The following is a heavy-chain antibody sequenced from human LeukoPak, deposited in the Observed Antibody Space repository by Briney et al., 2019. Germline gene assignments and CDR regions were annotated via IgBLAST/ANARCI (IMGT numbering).Heavy chain of an antibody. Sequence: PGGSLRLSCAASGFTFSSYSMNWVRQAPGKGLEWVSYISSSSSTIYYADSVKGRFTISRDNAKNTLYLQMNSLRAEDTAVYYCARGTEGNFDYWGQGTLVTVSS. J-gene: IGHJ4*02. CDR3: ARGTEGNFDY. CDR2: ISSSSSTI. V-gene: IGHV3-48*04. CDR1: GFTFSSYS.